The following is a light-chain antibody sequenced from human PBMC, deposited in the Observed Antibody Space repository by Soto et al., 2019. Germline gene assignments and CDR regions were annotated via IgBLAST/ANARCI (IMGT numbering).Light chain of an antibody. CDR3: GTWDNSLSAWV. J-gene: IGLJ3*02. V-gene: IGLV1-51*01. CDR1: SSDIGNNY. CDR2: DDN. Sequence: QSVLTQPPSVSAAPGQTVTISCSGSSSDIGNNYVSWYQQLPGMAPKLLIYDDNKRPSGIPDRFSGSKSDTSATLGITGLQTGDEADYYCGTWDNSLSAWVFGGGTQLTVL.